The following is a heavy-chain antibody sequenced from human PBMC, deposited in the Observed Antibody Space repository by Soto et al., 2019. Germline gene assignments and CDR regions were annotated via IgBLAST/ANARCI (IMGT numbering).Heavy chain of an antibody. Sequence: HVQLVQSGAEVKKPGSAVKVSCRASGGTFNRHAISWVRQAPGQGLEWMGGIIPMFNKVNYAEKLQGRVTITADEPTSTVYMELSSLTSEDTAVYFCAKDQAGTRGYSGCDYFDFWGQGTLVTVSS. CDR2: IIPMFNKV. CDR3: AKDQAGTRGYSGCDYFDF. V-gene: IGHV1-69*01. J-gene: IGHJ4*02. D-gene: IGHD5-12*01. CDR1: GGTFNRHA.